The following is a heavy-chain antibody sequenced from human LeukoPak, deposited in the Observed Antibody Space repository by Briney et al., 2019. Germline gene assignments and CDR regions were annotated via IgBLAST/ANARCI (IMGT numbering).Heavy chain of an antibody. CDR1: GGSFSDYY. CDR2: INHGGST. Sequence: SETLSLTCAVYGGSFSDYYWSWIRQSPGKGLEWIGEINHGGSTNHNPSLKSRVSMSVDRSKNQFSLKLSSVTAADTAVYYCARGAPGWLHSDYFDYWGQGTLVTVSS. V-gene: IGHV4-34*01. CDR3: ARGAPGWLHSDYFDY. J-gene: IGHJ4*02. D-gene: IGHD5-24*01.